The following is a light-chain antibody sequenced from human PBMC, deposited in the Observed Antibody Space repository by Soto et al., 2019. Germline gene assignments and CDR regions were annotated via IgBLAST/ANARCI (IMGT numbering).Light chain of an antibody. CDR3: QQYDSSRT. CDR2: GAS. V-gene: IGKV3-20*01. J-gene: IGKJ1*01. Sequence: EIVLTQSPGTLSLSPGERVTLSCRARQSVDSRFLAWYQQKPGQAPRLLVYGASIRATGIPDRFSGSGSGTDCTLSIRRLEHEEFAVYYWQQYDSSRTFGQGTKVEMK. CDR1: QSVDSRF.